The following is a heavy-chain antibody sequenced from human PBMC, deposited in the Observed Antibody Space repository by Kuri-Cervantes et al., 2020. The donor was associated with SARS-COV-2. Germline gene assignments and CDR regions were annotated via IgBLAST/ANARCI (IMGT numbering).Heavy chain of an antibody. J-gene: IGHJ4*02. D-gene: IGHD3-22*01. CDR2: IYYSGST. CDR1: GGSISSYY. Sequence: SETLSLTCTVSGGSISSYYWSWIRQPPGKGLEWIGYIYYSGSTNYNPSLKSRVTISVDTSKNQFSLKLSSVTAADTAVYYCARVYYDSSGYYEVRYFDYWGQGTLVTVS. V-gene: IGHV4-59*01. CDR3: ARVYYDSSGYYEVRYFDY.